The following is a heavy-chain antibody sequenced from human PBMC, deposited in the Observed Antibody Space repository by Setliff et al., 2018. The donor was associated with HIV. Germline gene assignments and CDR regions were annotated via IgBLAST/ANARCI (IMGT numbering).Heavy chain of an antibody. CDR2: IIPILGIK. D-gene: IGHD3-22*01. J-gene: IGHJ3*02. CDR3: ARGATYYYDSSGYYSLLADAFDI. Sequence: GASVKVSCKASGGTFSSYAVSWVRQAPGQGLEWMGGIIPILGIKKYPQTFQSRVTITADKSTSTAYMELSSLRSEDTAVYYCARGATYYYDSSGYYSLLADAFDIWGQGTMVTVSS. V-gene: IGHV1-69*10. CDR1: GGTFSSYA.